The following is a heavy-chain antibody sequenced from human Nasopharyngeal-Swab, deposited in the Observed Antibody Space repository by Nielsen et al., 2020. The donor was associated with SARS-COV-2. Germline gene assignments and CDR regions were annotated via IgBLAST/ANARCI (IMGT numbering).Heavy chain of an antibody. J-gene: IGHJ4*02. Sequence: GGSLRLSCAASRFTFSSYNMNWVRQAPGKGLEWVSSITTSSSYIYYADSVKGRFTIFRDNAKNSLYLQMNSLRAEDTAVYYCARDQNGYWGQGILVTVSS. CDR1: RFTFSSYN. CDR2: ITTSSSYI. D-gene: IGHD2-8*01. V-gene: IGHV3-21*06. CDR3: ARDQNGY.